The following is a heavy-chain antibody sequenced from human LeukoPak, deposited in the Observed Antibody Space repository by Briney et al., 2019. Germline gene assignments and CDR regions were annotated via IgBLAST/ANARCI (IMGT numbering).Heavy chain of an antibody. D-gene: IGHD3-10*01. CDR3: ARDGGATLVRGVITFDY. V-gene: IGHV3-48*04. CDR1: GFTFTGYS. CDR2: ISSSSSTI. J-gene: IGHJ4*02. Sequence: GGYLRLSCAASGFTFTGYSMTWVRQAPGKGLEWVSYISSSSSTIHYADSVKGRFTISRDNTKNSLYLQMNSLRAEDTAVYYCARDGGATLVRGVITFDYWGQGTLVTVSS.